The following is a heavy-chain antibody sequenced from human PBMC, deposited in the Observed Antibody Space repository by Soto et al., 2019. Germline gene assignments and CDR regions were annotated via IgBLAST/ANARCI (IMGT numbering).Heavy chain of an antibody. D-gene: IGHD3-9*01. Sequence: SETLSLTCTVSGGSISSYYWGWIRQPPGKGLEWIGSIYYSGSTYYNPSLKSRVTISVDTSKNQFSLKLSSVTAADTAVYYCARLEHYDILTGPPVPGLIDYWGQGTLVTVSS. V-gene: IGHV4-39*01. CDR1: GGSISSYY. J-gene: IGHJ4*02. CDR2: IYYSGST. CDR3: ARLEHYDILTGPPVPGLIDY.